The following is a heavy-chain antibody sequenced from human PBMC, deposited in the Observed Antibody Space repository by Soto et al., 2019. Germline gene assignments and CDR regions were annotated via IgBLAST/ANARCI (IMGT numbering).Heavy chain of an antibody. D-gene: IGHD3-9*01. CDR2: IYHSGST. J-gene: IGHJ6*03. CDR1: SGSISSNNW. V-gene: IGHV4-4*02. Sequence: PSETLSLTCAVSSGSISSNNWWSWVRQPPGKGLEWIGEIYHSGSTSYNPSLKSRVTISIDKSTNQISLRLTSVTAADTAVYYCARPAWYDILTGYLPPPNYYYYMDVWGKGTTVTVSS. CDR3: ARPAWYDILTGYLPPPNYYYYMDV.